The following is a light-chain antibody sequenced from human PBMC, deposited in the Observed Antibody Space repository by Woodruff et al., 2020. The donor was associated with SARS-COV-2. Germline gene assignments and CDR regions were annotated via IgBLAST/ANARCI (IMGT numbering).Light chain of an antibody. J-gene: IGKJ1*01. CDR2: WAS. CDR1: QSVLYNSNNKNY. V-gene: IGKV4-1*01. CDR3: QQYYSTPPT. Sequence: CKSSQSVLYNSNNKNYLAWYQQKPGQPPKLLIYWASTRESGVPDRFSGSGSGTDFTLTISSLQTEDVAVYYCQQYYSTPPTFGQGTKVE.